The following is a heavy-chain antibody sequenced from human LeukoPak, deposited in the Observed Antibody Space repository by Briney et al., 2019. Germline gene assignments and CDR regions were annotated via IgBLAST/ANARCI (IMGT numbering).Heavy chain of an antibody. CDR3: ARGIAVAGVDAFDI. Sequence: ASVKVSCKASGYTFTSYGISWVRQAPGQGLEWMGWISAYNGNTNYAQKLQGRVTMTTDTSTSTAYMGLRSLRSDDTAVYYCARGIAVAGVDAFDIWGQGTMVTVSS. J-gene: IGHJ3*02. V-gene: IGHV1-18*01. CDR2: ISAYNGNT. D-gene: IGHD6-19*01. CDR1: GYTFTSYG.